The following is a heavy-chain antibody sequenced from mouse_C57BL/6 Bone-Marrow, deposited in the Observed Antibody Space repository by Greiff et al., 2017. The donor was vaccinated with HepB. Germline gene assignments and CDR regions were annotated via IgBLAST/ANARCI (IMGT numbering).Heavy chain of an antibody. CDR3: AREDCYWYFDF. CDR2: IDPADGYT. V-gene: IGHV1-50*01. CDR1: GYTFTSYW. Sequence: QVQLQQPGAELVKPGASVKLSCKASGYTFTSYWMQWVKQRPGQGLEWIGEIDPADGYTNYNQKFKGKATLTVDTSSSTAYMQLSSLTSEDSAVYYCAREDCYWYFDFGGTGTTVTVSA. J-gene: IGHJ1*03.